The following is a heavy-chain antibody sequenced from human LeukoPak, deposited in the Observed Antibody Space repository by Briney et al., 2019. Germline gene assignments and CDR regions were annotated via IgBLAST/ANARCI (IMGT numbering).Heavy chain of an antibody. CDR3: ARDPTTVMTVPWYFDT. CDR1: DGPFTCYF. J-gene: IGHJ4*02. Sequence: PSDTLSLICAVYDGPFTCYFWNWIRQSPGKGLEWIGEINHRGSTDYNPSLKSRLTISVDTSKNQFSLRLTSVTAADTGVYFCARDPTTVMTVPWYFDTWGQGTLVTVSS. V-gene: IGHV4-34*01. D-gene: IGHD4-11*01. CDR2: INHRGST.